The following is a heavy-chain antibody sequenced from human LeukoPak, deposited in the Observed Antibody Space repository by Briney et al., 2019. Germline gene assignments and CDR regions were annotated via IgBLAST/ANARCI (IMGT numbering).Heavy chain of an antibody. CDR1: GFTFSSYW. D-gene: IGHD3-22*01. CDR2: IKQGGSEK. CDR3: ARADSSGYQRQFDY. J-gene: IGHJ4*02. V-gene: IGHV3-7*03. Sequence: GGSLRLSCAACGFTFSSYWMSWVRQAPGKGLEWVANIKQGGSEKYYVDSVKGRFTISRDISKNTLYLQMNSLRAEDTAVYYCARADSSGYQRQFDYWGQGTLVTVSS.